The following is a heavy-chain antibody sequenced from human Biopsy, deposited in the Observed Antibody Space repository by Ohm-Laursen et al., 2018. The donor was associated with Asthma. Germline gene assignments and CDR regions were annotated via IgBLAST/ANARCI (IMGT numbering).Heavy chain of an antibody. J-gene: IGHJ6*02. CDR1: GYTFNSAG. CDR3: ARAVDYSHYYGIDV. D-gene: IGHD3-10*01. V-gene: IGHV1-18*01. CDR2: ISVYNGNT. Sequence: ASVKVSCKPSGYTFNSAGITWVRQAPGQGLEWMGWISVYNGNTKVAQKLQDRVTMITDTSTSTAYMGLRSLRSDDTAAYFCARAVDYSHYYGIDVWGQGTTVTVS.